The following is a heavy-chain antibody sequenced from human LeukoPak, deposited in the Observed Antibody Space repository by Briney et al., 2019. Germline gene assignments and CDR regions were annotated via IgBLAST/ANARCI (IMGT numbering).Heavy chain of an antibody. D-gene: IGHD3-22*01. CDR3: AKAYYDSTGYYGY. CDR1: GFTFSSYD. Sequence: GGSLRLSCAASGFTFSSYDMSWVRQAPGKGLEWVSTISGSGGSTYYADSVKGRFTISRDNSKNTLYLQMNSLRAEDTAVYYCAKAYYDSTGYYGYWGQGTLVTVSS. CDR2: ISGSGGST. V-gene: IGHV3-23*01. J-gene: IGHJ4*02.